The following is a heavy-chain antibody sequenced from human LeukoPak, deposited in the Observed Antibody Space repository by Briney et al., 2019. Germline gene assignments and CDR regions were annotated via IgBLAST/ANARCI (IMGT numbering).Heavy chain of an antibody. CDR3: ARAHYGDYVLGWFDP. D-gene: IGHD4-17*01. Sequence: PSETLSLTCAVSGDSISSGYYWGWIRQPPGKGLEWIGSIYHSGSTYYNPSLKSRVTISVDTSKNQFSLKLSSVTAADTAVYYCARAHYGDYVLGWFDPWGQGTLVTVSS. CDR1: GDSISSGYY. J-gene: IGHJ5*02. V-gene: IGHV4-38-2*01. CDR2: IYHSGST.